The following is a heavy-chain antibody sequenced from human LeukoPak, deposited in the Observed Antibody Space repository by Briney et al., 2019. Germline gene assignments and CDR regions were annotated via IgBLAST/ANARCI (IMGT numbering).Heavy chain of an antibody. D-gene: IGHD3-22*01. CDR3: TRPYDSSGYGI. CDR1: GYSFTSYW. CDR2: IYPGDSET. Sequence: TGESLKISCKGSGYSFTSYWIGWVRQMPGKGLEWMGIIYPGDSETRYSPSFQGQVTISADKSISTAYLQWSSLKASDTAMYYCTRPYDSSGYGIWGQGTMVTVSS. J-gene: IGHJ3*02. V-gene: IGHV5-51*01.